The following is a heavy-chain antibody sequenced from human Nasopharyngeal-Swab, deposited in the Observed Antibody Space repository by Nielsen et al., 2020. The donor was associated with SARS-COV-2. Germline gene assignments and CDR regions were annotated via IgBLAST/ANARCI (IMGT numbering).Heavy chain of an antibody. J-gene: IGHJ4*02. D-gene: IGHD5-18*01. CDR2: MQPNSGNT. CDR3: AGAGKIQLWFNSLYYFDY. V-gene: IGHV1-8*01. Sequence: AVTVSCMASGYTFPSYDINWVRPATEQERDGMGWMQPNSGNTGYAQKFQVRVTMTRNTAISTAYMELCRLRSEDTAVYYCAGAGKIQLWFNSLYYFDYWGQGTLVTVSS. CDR1: GYTFPSYD.